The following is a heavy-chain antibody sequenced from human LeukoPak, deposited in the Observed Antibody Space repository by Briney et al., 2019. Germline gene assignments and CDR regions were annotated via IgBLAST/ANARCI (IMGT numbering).Heavy chain of an antibody. J-gene: IGHJ4*02. CDR3: VKDLLQWYKFDS. CDR2: ISSSSSYI. Sequence: GGSLRLSCAASGFTFSSYSMNWVRQAPGKGLEWVSSISSSSSYIYYADSVKGRFTISRDNAKNSLYLQMNSLRREDTAVYYCVKDLLQWYKFDSWGQGTLVTVSS. CDR1: GFTFSSYS. V-gene: IGHV3-21*01. D-gene: IGHD4-23*01.